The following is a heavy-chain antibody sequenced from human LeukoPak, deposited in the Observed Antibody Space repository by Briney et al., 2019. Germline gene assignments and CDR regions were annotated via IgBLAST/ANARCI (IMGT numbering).Heavy chain of an antibody. J-gene: IGHJ4*02. D-gene: IGHD1-26*01. CDR3: ARGHWEQDTSTYAY. CDR2: IYYSGTT. CDR1: GTSITYGGYT. V-gene: IGHV4-30-4*07. Sequence: SETLSLTCAVSGTSITYGGYTWNWIRQPPGKGLEWIGYIYYSGTTFYNPSFKSRVTMSLESAKNQLSLKLRSVTAADTAVYYCARGHWEQDTSTYAYWGQGSLVTVSS.